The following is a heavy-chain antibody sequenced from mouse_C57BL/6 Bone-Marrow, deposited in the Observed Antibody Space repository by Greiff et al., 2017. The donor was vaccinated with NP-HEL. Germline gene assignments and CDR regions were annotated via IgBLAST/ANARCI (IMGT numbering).Heavy chain of an antibody. Sequence: VQLQQSGPELVKPGASVKISCKASGYSFTDYNMNWVKQSNGKSLEWIGVINPNYGTTSYNHKFKGKATLTVDQSSSTAYMQLNSLTSEDSAVYYCASRRLLSSYAMDYWGQGTSVTVSS. J-gene: IGHJ4*01. CDR2: INPNYGTT. D-gene: IGHD2-1*01. V-gene: IGHV1-39*01. CDR1: GYSFTDYN. CDR3: ASRRLLSSYAMDY.